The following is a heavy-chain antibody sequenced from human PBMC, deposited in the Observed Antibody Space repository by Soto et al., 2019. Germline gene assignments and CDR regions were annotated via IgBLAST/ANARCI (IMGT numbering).Heavy chain of an antibody. Sequence: QVQLQQWGAGLLKPSETLSLTCAVYGGSFSGYYWSWIRQPPGQGLEWIGEINHSGSTNYNPSLKGRVTISVDTSKNQFSLKLSSVTAADTAVYYCASGPAMVRGVIIEPAYFDYWGQGTLVTVSS. CDR2: INHSGST. D-gene: IGHD3-10*01. CDR1: GGSFSGYY. J-gene: IGHJ4*02. CDR3: ASGPAMVRGVIIEPAYFDY. V-gene: IGHV4-34*01.